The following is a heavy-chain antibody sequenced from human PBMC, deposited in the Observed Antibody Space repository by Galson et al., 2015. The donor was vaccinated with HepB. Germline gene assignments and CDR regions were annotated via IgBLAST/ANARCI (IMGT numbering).Heavy chain of an antibody. CDR2: TGTSGSTT. Sequence: SLRFSCAASGFTFSSYAMSWVRQAPGRGLEWVSATGTSGSTTFYADSVRGRFTISRDNSKNTLYLQMNSLRPEDTAVYYCAKTLIANYFDNWGQGALVTVSS. V-gene: IGHV3-23*01. CDR3: AKTLIANYFDN. J-gene: IGHJ4*02. D-gene: IGHD2-21*01. CDR1: GFTFSSYA.